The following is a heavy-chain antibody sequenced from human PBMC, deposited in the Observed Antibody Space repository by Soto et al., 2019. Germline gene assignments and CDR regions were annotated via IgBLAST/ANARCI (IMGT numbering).Heavy chain of an antibody. V-gene: IGHV3-9*01. Sequence: GGSLRLSCAASGFTFDDYAMHWVRQAPEKGLEWVSGISWNSGSIGYADSVKGRFTISRDNAKNSLYLQMNSLRAEDTALYYCAKLSIVVVPAAPNAFDIWGQGTMVTVSS. J-gene: IGHJ3*02. CDR3: AKLSIVVVPAAPNAFDI. CDR1: GFTFDDYA. CDR2: ISWNSGSI. D-gene: IGHD2-2*01.